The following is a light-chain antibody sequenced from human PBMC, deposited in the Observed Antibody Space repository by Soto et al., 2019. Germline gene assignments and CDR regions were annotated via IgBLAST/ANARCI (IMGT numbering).Light chain of an antibody. CDR1: QGIGSY. J-gene: IGKJ5*01. V-gene: IGKV1-9*01. CDR3: QQFNDCPIT. CDR2: TAS. Sequence: EILMTQSPSFLSASVGDRVTITCRASQGIGSYLAWYQQKPGKAPKLLIYTASTLQSGVPSRFSGSGSGAEFNLTIISLQPEDFATYYCQQFNDCPITFGQGTRLEI.